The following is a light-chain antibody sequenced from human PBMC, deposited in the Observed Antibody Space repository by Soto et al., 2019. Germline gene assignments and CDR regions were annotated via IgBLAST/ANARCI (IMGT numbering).Light chain of an antibody. CDR1: SSNIGAGYD. V-gene: IGLV1-40*01. Sequence: QSVLTQPPSVSGAPGQRVTISCTGSSSNIGAGYDVQWYQQIPGTAPKLLIYANTNRPSGVPDRFSASKSGTSASLAITGLQAEDEADYYCQSYDSSLSGSVFGGGTKLTVL. J-gene: IGLJ3*02. CDR3: QSYDSSLSGSV. CDR2: ANT.